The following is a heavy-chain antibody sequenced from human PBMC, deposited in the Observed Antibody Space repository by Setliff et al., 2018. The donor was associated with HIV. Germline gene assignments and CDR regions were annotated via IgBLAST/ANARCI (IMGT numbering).Heavy chain of an antibody. J-gene: IGHJ4*02. D-gene: IGHD5-18*01. V-gene: IGHV3-48*03. CDR3: ARDLGYTYGHFDY. CDR1: GFTFNNYE. Sequence: GGSLRLSCATSGFTFNNYEFNWVRQAPGKGLEWLSYISSTGRTISYADSVKGRFTISRDNAKNSVYLQMNSLRVEDTAVYYCARDLGYTYGHFDYWGQGTLVTVSS. CDR2: ISSTGRTI.